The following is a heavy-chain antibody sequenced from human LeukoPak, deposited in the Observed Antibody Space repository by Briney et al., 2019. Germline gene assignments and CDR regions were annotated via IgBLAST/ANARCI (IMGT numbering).Heavy chain of an antibody. V-gene: IGHV3-30*02. Sequence: PGGSLRLSCAASGFTFSSYGMHWVRQAPGKGLEWVAFIRYGGSNKYYADSVKGRFTISRDNSKNTLYLQMNSLRAEDTAVYYCAKAGVLLWFGEPPPRFDYWGQGTLVTVSS. J-gene: IGHJ4*02. D-gene: IGHD3-10*01. CDR2: IRYGGSNK. CDR3: AKAGVLLWFGEPPPRFDY. CDR1: GFTFSSYG.